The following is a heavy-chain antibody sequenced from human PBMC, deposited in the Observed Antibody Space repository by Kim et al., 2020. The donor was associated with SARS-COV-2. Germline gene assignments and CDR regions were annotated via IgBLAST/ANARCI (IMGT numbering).Heavy chain of an antibody. V-gene: IGHV3-30*01. CDR3: AGQAWCTNTRCPSGLDY. CDR1: GFTFRSSA. D-gene: IGHD2-8*01. CDR2: VSYDGTTK. Sequence: GGSLRLSCAASGFTFRSSAMHWVRQAPGQGLEWVAVVSYDGTTKLYADSVKGRFTISRDNSKNNVYLQMDSLRAEDTAIYYCAGQAWCTNTRCPSGLDYWGQGTLVTVSS. J-gene: IGHJ4*02.